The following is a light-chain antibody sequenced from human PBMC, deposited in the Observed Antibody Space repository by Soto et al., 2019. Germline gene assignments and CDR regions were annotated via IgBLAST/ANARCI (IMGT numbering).Light chain of an antibody. CDR2: GAS. CDR1: QSVSSN. V-gene: IGKV3-15*01. CDR3: QQYNNWPRT. J-gene: IGKJ1*01. Sequence: EIVVTQSPATLSVSPGERATLSCRASQSVSSNVAWYQQKPGQAPRLLIYGASTRATGVPVRFSGSGSGTEFTLTISSLQSEDFAVYYCQQYNNWPRTFGQGTKV.